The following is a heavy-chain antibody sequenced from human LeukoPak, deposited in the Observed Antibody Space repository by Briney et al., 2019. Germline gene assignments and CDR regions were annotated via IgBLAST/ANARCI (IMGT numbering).Heavy chain of an antibody. D-gene: IGHD6-13*01. CDR2: MNPNSGNT. V-gene: IGHV1-8*01. Sequence: ASVKVSCKASGYTFTSYDINWVRQATGQGLEWMGWMNPNSGNTGYAQKFQGRVTMTRNTSISTAYMELSSLRSEDTAVYYCARTPIAAAGTWFDPWAREPWSPSPQ. CDR3: ARTPIAAAGTWFDP. CDR1: GYTFTSYD. J-gene: IGHJ5*02.